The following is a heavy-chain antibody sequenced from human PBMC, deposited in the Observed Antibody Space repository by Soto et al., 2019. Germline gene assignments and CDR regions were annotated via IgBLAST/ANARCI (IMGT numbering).Heavy chain of an antibody. CDR1: GFTLSNNW. CDR3: VRAPEQRPFDY. CDR2: INSDGSGV. D-gene: IGHD6-25*01. J-gene: IGHJ4*02. Sequence: EVQLVESGGGLVQPGGSVRLSCAASGFTLSNNWIHWVRQAPGKGLVWVSRINSDGSGVTYADSVKGRFTLSRDNAKNTLYLQMDSLRVEDTAMYYCVRAPEQRPFDYWGQGTLVTVSS. V-gene: IGHV3-74*03.